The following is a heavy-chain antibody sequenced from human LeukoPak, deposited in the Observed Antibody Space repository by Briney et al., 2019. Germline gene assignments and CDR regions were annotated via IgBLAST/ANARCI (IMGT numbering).Heavy chain of an antibody. CDR2: ISSSSSYI. Sequence: GVSLRLSCAASGFTVSSNYMNWVRQAPGKGLEWVSSISSSSSYIYYADSVKGRFTISRDNAKNSLYLQMNSLRAEDTAVYYCARVGPSGAVAGTGWFDPWGQGTLVTVSS. J-gene: IGHJ5*02. CDR1: GFTVSSNY. CDR3: ARVGPSGAVAGTGWFDP. V-gene: IGHV3-21*01. D-gene: IGHD6-19*01.